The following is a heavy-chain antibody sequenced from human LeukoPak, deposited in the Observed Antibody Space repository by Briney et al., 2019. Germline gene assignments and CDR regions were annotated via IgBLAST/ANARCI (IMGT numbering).Heavy chain of an antibody. D-gene: IGHD2-21*02. CDR3: VREDIVVVTTLDH. V-gene: IGHV3-74*01. CDR1: GFSFSRFW. Sequence: GGSLRLSCAASGFSFSRFWLHWVRQVPGKGLVWISRITSDGRNIDYADSVKGRFSLSREDAKNTLYLQKNSVRPDGTALYFCVREDIVVVTTLDHCGQGSLVIVSS. J-gene: IGHJ4*02. CDR2: ITSDGRNI.